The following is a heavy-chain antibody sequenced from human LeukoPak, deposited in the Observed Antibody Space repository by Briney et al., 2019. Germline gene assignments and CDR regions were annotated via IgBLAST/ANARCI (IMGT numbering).Heavy chain of an antibody. Sequence: GGSLRLSCEPPEFTFINYGLSWVRQAQGKGREGVANIKEDGSEKYYVDSVKGRFTISRDNAKNSLYLQMNSLRAEDTAVYYCARSFGDWNYYYYMDVWGKGTTVTVPS. CDR1: EFTFINYG. V-gene: IGHV3-7*01. J-gene: IGHJ6*03. CDR2: IKEDGSEK. CDR3: ARSFGDWNYYYYMDV. D-gene: IGHD1-1*01.